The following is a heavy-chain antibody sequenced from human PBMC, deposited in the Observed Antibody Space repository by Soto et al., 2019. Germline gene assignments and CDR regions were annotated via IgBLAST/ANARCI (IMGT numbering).Heavy chain of an antibody. D-gene: IGHD3-3*01. Sequence: GGSLRLSCAASGFTFSSYAMHWVRQAPGKGLEWVAVISYDGSNKYYADSVKGRFTISRDNSKNTLYLQMNSLRAEDTAVYYCASPRDGLRFLEWLLNYWGQGTLVTVSS. CDR3: ASPRDGLRFLEWLLNY. V-gene: IGHV3-30-3*01. J-gene: IGHJ4*02. CDR1: GFTFSSYA. CDR2: ISYDGSNK.